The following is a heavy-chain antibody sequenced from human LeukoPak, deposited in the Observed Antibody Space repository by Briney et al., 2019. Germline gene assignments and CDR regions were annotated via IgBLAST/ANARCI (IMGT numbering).Heavy chain of an antibody. D-gene: IGHD4-11*01. V-gene: IGHV4-30-4*01. J-gene: IGHJ3*02. CDR3: ATTVVIDAFDI. CDR1: GGSISSGDYY. Sequence: SETLSLTCTVSGGSISSGDYYWSWIRQPPGKGLEWIGYIYYSGSTNYNPSLKSRVTISVDTSKNQFSLKLSSVTAADTAVYYCATTVVIDAFDIWGQGTMVTVSS. CDR2: IYYSGST.